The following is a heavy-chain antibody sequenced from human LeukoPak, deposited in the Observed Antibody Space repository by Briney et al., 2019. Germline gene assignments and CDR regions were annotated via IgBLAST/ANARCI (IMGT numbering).Heavy chain of an antibody. CDR3: AKCSYTYGNDAYDI. Sequence: GGSLRLSCAASGFTFSNFAMNWVRQAPGKGLEWVSSIRGGGANPHYADSVKGRFTISRDNSKNTLYMEVNSLRAEDTAVYYCAKCSYTYGNDAYDIWGQGTMVTVSS. CDR2: IRGGGANP. D-gene: IGHD5-18*01. CDR1: GFTFSNFA. J-gene: IGHJ3*02. V-gene: IGHV3-23*01.